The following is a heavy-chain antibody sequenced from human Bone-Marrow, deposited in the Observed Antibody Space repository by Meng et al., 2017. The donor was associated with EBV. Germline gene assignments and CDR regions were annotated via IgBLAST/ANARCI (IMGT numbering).Heavy chain of an antibody. CDR1: GGSFGVYY. CDR2: INHSGST. J-gene: IGHJ4*02. V-gene: IGHV4-34*01. Sequence: QGQRTHGGAGLFQHSGPLSATGPSYGGSFGVYYGSWIRQLPGKGLEWIWEINHSGSTNDNPSLKSRVTISVDTSKNQFSLKLSSVTAADTAVYYCARFRKQQLFFRYYIDYWGQGTLVTVSS. CDR3: ARFRKQQLFFRYYIDY. D-gene: IGHD6-13*01.